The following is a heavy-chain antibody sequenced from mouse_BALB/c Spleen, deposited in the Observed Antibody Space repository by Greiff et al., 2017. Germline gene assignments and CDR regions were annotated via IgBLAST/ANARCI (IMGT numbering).Heavy chain of an antibody. J-gene: IGHJ3*01. CDR1: GFSLTGYG. Sequence: VKLMESGPGLVAPSQSLSITCTVSGFSLTGYGVNWVRQPPGKGLEWLGMIWGDGSTDYNSALKSRLSISKDNSKSQVYLKMNILQTDDTARYYGASSQYGNYAWFAYWGQGTLVTVSA. V-gene: IGHV2-6-7*01. D-gene: IGHD2-10*02. CDR3: ASSQYGNYAWFAY. CDR2: IWGDGST.